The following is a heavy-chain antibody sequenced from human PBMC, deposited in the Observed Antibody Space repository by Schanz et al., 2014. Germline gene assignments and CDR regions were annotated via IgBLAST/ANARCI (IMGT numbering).Heavy chain of an antibody. CDR1: GFTFSNYV. Sequence: EVQLVESGGGLVQPGGSLRLSCVASGFTFSNYVMSWVRQAPGKGLEWVSTIGTSGGTNYAESVKGRFTISRDDSKNTLYLQMNSLRAEDTAVYYCAKDGPGGSGSYSADGGMDVWGQGTTVTVSS. V-gene: IGHV3-23*04. J-gene: IGHJ6*02. D-gene: IGHD3-10*01. CDR2: IGTSGGT. CDR3: AKDGPGGSGSYSADGGMDV.